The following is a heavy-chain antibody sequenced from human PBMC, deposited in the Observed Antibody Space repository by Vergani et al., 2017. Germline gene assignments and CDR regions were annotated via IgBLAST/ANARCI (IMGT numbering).Heavy chain of an antibody. V-gene: IGHV3-48*02. Sequence: EVQLVESGGGLVQPGGSLRLSCAASGFTFSSYSMNWVRQAPGKELEWVSYISSSSSTIYYADSVKGRFTISRDNAKNSLYLQMNSLRDEDTAVYYCARDSPHYYGSGSYYTLDYWGQGTLVTVSS. CDR3: ARDSPHYYGSGSYYTLDY. CDR1: GFTFSSYS. D-gene: IGHD3-10*01. J-gene: IGHJ4*02. CDR2: ISSSSSTI.